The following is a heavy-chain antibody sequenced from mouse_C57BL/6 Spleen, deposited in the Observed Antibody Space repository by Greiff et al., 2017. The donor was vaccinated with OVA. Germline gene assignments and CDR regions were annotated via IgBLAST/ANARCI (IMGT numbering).Heavy chain of an antibody. V-gene: IGHV10-1*01. J-gene: IGHJ3*01. CDR2: IRSKSNNYAP. CDR3: VEYYGSL. Sequence: EVQRVESGGGLVRPKGSLKLSCAASGFSFNTYAMNWVRQAPGKGLEWVARIRSKSNNYAPYSADSVKDRFTISKDDSKSMLYLQMNNVKTEDTAMYYCVEYYGSLGGQGTLVTVSA. D-gene: IGHD1-1*01. CDR1: GFSFNTYA.